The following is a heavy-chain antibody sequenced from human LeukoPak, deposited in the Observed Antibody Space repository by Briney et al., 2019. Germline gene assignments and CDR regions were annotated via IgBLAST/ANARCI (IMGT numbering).Heavy chain of an antibody. CDR3: ARGGCSSTSCYVPDY. Sequence: ASVKVSCKASGYTFTSYYMHWVRQAPRQGLEWMGIINPSGGSTSYAQKFQGRVTMTRDTSTSTVYMELSSLRSEDTAVYYCARGGCSSTSCYVPDYWGQGTLVTVSS. D-gene: IGHD2-2*01. J-gene: IGHJ4*02. CDR2: INPSGGST. V-gene: IGHV1-46*01. CDR1: GYTFTSYY.